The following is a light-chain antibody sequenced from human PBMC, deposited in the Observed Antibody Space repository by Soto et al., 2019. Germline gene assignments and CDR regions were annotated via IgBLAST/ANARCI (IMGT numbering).Light chain of an antibody. CDR2: DVS. CDR1: SSDVGGYNY. CDR3: SSYTSSSTRDVV. Sequence: QSALTQPASVSGSPGQSITISCTGTSSDVGGYNYVSWYQQHPGKAPKLMIYDVSNRPSGVSNRFSGSKSGNTASLTISGLQAEEEADYYCSSYTSSSTRDVVFGGGTQLTVL. J-gene: IGLJ2*01. V-gene: IGLV2-14*01.